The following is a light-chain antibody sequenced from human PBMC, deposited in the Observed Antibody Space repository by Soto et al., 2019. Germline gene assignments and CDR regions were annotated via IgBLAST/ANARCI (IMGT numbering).Light chain of an antibody. CDR2: EVS. CDR1: SSDVGGYNY. CDR3: SSYTSSSTLV. J-gene: IGLJ2*01. V-gene: IGLV2-14*01. Sequence: QSVLTQPASASGSPGQSITISCTGTSSDVGGYNYVSWYQQHPGKAPKLMISEVSNRPSGVSNRFSGSKSGNTASLTISGLQAEDEADYYCSSYTSSSTLVFGGGTKLTVL.